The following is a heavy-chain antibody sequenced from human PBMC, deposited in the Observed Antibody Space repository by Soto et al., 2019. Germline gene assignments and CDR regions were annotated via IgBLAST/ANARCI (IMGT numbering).Heavy chain of an antibody. D-gene: IGHD5-12*01. CDR3: ARDYRFGVATIFFDY. J-gene: IGHJ4*02. Sequence: GGSLRLSCAASGFTFSSYWMHWVRQAPGKGLVWVSRINSDGSSTSYADSVKGRFTISRDNAKNTLYLQMNSLRAEDTAVYYCARDYRFGVATIFFDYWGQGTLVTVSS. CDR1: GFTFSSYW. V-gene: IGHV3-74*01. CDR2: INSDGSST.